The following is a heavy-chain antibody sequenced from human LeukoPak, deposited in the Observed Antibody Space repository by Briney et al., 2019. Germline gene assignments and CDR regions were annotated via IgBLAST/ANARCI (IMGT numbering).Heavy chain of an antibody. J-gene: IGHJ4*02. CDR3: ARGYGNFDY. CDR2: IISSGTTI. D-gene: IGHD5-18*01. V-gene: IGHV3-48*03. CDR1: RFTFSRSE. Sequence: GGNLRLSCAASRFTFSRSEMSWVRQAPGKELEWVSYIISSGTTIYYADSVKVRFTISRANAKNSVYLQSNSLRAEDTAVYYCARGYGNFDYWGQGTLVTVSS.